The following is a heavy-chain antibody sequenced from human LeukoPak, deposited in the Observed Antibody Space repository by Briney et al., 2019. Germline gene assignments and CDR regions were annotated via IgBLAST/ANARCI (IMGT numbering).Heavy chain of an antibody. D-gene: IGHD2-2*02. CDR1: GGSFSGYY. CDR3: ARGRYCSSTSCYTIDGMDV. J-gene: IGHJ6*02. Sequence: SETLSLTCAVYGGSFSGYYWSWIRQPPGKGLEWIGEINHSGSTNYNPSLKSRVTISVDTSKNQFSLKLSSVTAADTAVYYCARGRYCSSTSCYTIDGMDVWGQGTTVTVSS. V-gene: IGHV4-34*01. CDR2: INHSGST.